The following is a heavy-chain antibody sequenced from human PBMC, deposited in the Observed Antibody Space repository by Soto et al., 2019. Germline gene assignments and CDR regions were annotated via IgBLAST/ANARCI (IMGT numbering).Heavy chain of an antibody. CDR2: SIPIFGPA. V-gene: IGHV1-69*01. D-gene: IGHD2-15*01. J-gene: IGHJ6*02. CDR1: GVTCSSYA. CDR3: ARGYCSGGSCYFSYYCYGMEG. Sequence: QVQLVPAGADVKKPGSSVTFSCKASGVTCSSYAISWVRQAPGQGLEWMGGSIPIFGPANYAQKFQGRVTSTADESKSRAYMELSSLRSEDKAVYYCARGYCSGGSCYFSYYCYGMEGWGQGATVTVAS.